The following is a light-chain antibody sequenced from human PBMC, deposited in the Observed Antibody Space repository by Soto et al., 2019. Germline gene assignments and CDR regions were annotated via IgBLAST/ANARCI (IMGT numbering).Light chain of an antibody. CDR3: QQYGSSGT. J-gene: IGKJ1*01. V-gene: IGKV3-20*01. CDR1: QSVSSY. CDR2: GAS. Sequence: EIVLTQSPATLSLSPGERATLSCRASQSVSSYLAWYQQKPGQAPRLLIYGASNRATGIPDRFSGGGSGTDFTLTISRLEPEDFAVYYCQQYGSSGTLGQGTKVDI.